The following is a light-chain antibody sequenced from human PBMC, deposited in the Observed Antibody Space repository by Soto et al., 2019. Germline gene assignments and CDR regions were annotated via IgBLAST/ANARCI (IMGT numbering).Light chain of an antibody. J-gene: IGKJ1*01. V-gene: IGKV3-20*01. CDR3: QQYGSLSWT. Sequence: EIVLTQSPVTLSLSRGERATLSCRASQSVRSSHLAWYQQKPGQAPRIIIFGASGRATGIPDRFSGSGSGTDFTLTISRLEPEDFAVYYCQQYGSLSWTFGQGTKVDIK. CDR2: GAS. CDR1: QSVRSSH.